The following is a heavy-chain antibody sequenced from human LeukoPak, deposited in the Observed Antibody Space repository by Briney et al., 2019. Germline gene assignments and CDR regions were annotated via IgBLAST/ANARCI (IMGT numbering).Heavy chain of an antibody. D-gene: IGHD3-10*01. J-gene: IGHJ4*02. CDR2: TYTGDSDT. Sequence: GEPLQISAKGSGYSFTSYRIGGLRQMPGKGLEGMGITYTGDSDTRYSPSFQGQVTISANKTNSPSYLQWSSTQAPDPFFYYCAILPVGRTRLEGLFDYWGQGTLVTVSS. CDR3: AILPVGRTRLEGLFDY. V-gene: IGHV5-51*01. CDR1: GYSFTSYR.